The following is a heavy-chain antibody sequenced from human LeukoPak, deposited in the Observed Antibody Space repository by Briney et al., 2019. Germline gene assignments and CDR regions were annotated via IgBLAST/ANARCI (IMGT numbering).Heavy chain of an antibody. D-gene: IGHD1-26*01. CDR1: GGSISSYY. CDR3: ARRGSYYYYMDV. J-gene: IGHJ6*03. Sequence: PSETLSLTCTISGGSISSYYWSWIRQPPGKGLEWIGYIYYSGSTKYNPSLKSRVTIAVDTSKNQFSLRLTSVTAADTAVYYCARRGSYYYYMDVWGKGTTVTISS. CDR2: IYYSGST. V-gene: IGHV4-59*01.